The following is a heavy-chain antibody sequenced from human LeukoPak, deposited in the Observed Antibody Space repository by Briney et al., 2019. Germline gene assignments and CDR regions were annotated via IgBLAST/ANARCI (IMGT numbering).Heavy chain of an antibody. D-gene: IGHD3-9*01. CDR2: IIPLFGTA. Sequence: SVKLSCKASGGTFSTYAITWVRQAPGQGLEWMGGIIPLFGTANYAQKFQGRVTITADESTNTAYMELSSLRSEDTAVYYCAREYFDSWTRFDSWGQGTLVTVSS. V-gene: IGHV1-69*13. J-gene: IGHJ4*02. CDR1: GGTFSTYA. CDR3: AREYFDSWTRFDS.